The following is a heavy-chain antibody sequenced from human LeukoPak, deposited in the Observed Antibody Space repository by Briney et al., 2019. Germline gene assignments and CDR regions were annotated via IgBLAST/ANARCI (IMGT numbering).Heavy chain of an antibody. CDR1: GGSISNYY. Sequence: KPSETLSLTCAVSGGSISNYYWNWIRQPPGKGLEWIGYIYYSGSSNYNPSLKSRVTISVDTSTNQFSLKVNSVTAADTAVYFCARLSRGSSAGFDYWGQGILVTVSS. D-gene: IGHD6-6*01. CDR3: ARLSRGSSAGFDY. CDR2: IYYSGSS. V-gene: IGHV4-59*01. J-gene: IGHJ4*02.